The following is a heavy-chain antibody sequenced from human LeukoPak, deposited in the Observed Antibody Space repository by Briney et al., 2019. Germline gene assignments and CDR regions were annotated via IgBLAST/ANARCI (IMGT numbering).Heavy chain of an antibody. Sequence: GAALRLSCAASGFTFTAFAMTWVRQAPGKGLEWVSPITDDGYNTYSTHSVKSPITFSTENSRNTLSVQVRSLSDGDTAVYYFAKERSYTSCASDHWGQGGLVSVCS. D-gene: IGHD2-2*01. J-gene: IGHJ4*02. CDR3: AKERSYTSCASDH. CDR2: ITDDGYNT. V-gene: IGHV3-23*01. CDR1: GFTFTAFA.